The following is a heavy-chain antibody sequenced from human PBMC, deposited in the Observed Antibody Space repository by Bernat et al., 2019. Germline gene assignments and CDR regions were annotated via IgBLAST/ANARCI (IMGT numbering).Heavy chain of an antibody. D-gene: IGHD2-21*02. V-gene: IGHV3-30-3*01. J-gene: IGHJ2*01. Sequence: QVQLVESGGGVVQPGRSLRLSCAASGFIFSSYGMHWVRQAPGKGLEWVAVMSYDGSDKYYADSVKGRFTISRDNSKNTLYLQMNSLRAEDTAVYYCARDGPDCFNSRAYPFGHWYFDLWGRGSLVTVSS. CDR3: ARDGPDCFNSRAYPFGHWYFDL. CDR2: MSYDGSDK. CDR1: GFIFSSYG.